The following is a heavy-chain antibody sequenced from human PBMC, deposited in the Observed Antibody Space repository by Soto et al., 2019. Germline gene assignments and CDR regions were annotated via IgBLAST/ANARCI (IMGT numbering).Heavy chain of an antibody. CDR3: AKDLAPYCGGDCYPNEYFQH. CDR2: ISGSGGST. Sequence: PGGSLRLSCAASGFTFSSYAMSWVRQAPGKGLEWVSAISGSGGSTYYADTVKGRFTISRDNSKNTLYLQMNSLRAEDTAVYYFAKDLAPYCGGDCYPNEYFQHWGQGTLVTVSS. D-gene: IGHD2-21*02. V-gene: IGHV3-23*01. CDR1: GFTFSSYA. J-gene: IGHJ1*01.